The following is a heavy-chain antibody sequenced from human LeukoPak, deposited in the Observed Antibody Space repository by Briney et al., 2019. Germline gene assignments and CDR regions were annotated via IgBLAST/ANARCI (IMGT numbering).Heavy chain of an antibody. Sequence: GGSLRLSCAASGFTFSSYGMHWVRQAPGKGLEWVAVISYDGSNKYYADSVKGRFTISRDNSKNTLYLQVNSLRAEDTAVYYCAKSLSGYDIPPEGYWGQGTLVTVSS. CDR3: AKSLSGYDIPPEGY. CDR2: ISYDGSNK. D-gene: IGHD5-12*01. J-gene: IGHJ4*02. CDR1: GFTFSSYG. V-gene: IGHV3-30*18.